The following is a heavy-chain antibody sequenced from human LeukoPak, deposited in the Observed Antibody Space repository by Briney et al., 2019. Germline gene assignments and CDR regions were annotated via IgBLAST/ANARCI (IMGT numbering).Heavy chain of an antibody. J-gene: IGHJ4*02. V-gene: IGHV1-18*01. D-gene: IGHD6-13*01. CDR3: VRDIGTSPYLHDY. Sequence: EASVKVPCKASGCTFTTHGISWVRQAPGQGLEWMGWISVYNGNTNYAQKFQGRVTMTTDTSTSTAYMEVRTLRFDDTAVYYCVRDIGTSPYLHDYWGQGTLVTVSS. CDR2: ISVYNGNT. CDR1: GCTFTTHG.